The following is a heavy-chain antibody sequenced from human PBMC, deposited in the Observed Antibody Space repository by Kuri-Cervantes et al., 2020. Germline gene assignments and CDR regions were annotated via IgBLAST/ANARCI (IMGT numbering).Heavy chain of an antibody. V-gene: IGHV3-23*01. Sequence: GESLKISCAASGFTFSSYGMHWVRQAPGKGLEWVSAISGGGGGTYYADSVKGRFAISRDNSKNTLYLQMNSLRAEDTAVYYCAKGDYYDMSVKDGMDVWGQGTTVTVSS. D-gene: IGHD3-22*01. CDR2: ISGGGGGT. CDR3: AKGDYYDMSVKDGMDV. CDR1: GFTFSSYG. J-gene: IGHJ6*02.